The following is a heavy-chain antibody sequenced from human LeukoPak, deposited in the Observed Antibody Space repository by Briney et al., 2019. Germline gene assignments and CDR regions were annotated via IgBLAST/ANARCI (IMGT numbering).Heavy chain of an antibody. CDR2: IYHSGST. CDR3: ARGDVRGYYYYGMDV. J-gene: IGHJ6*02. Sequence: PSGTLSLTCAVSGGSISSSNWWSWVRQPPGKGLEWIGEIYHSGSTNYNPSLKSRVTISVDKSKNQFSLKLSSVTAADTAVYYCARGDVRGYYYYGMDVWGQGTTVTVSS. V-gene: IGHV4-4*02. CDR1: GGSISSSNW. D-gene: IGHD3-10*01.